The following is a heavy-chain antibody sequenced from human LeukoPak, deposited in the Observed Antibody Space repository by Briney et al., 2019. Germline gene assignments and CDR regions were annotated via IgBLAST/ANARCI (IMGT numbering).Heavy chain of an antibody. J-gene: IGHJ6*03. CDR3: ARGYTATYYYYMDV. Sequence: SETLSLTCTVSGGSISNYYWSWIRQSPEKGLEWIGYIHDSGSTNYNPSLKSRVTISVDTSKNQFSLKLSSVTAADTAVYYCARGYTATYYYYMDVWGKGTTVTVSS. D-gene: IGHD5-18*01. CDR1: GGSISNYY. V-gene: IGHV4-59*12. CDR2: IHDSGST.